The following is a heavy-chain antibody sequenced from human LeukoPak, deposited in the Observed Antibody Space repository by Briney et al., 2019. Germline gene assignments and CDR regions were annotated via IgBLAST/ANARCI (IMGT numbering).Heavy chain of an antibody. J-gene: IGHJ5*02. V-gene: IGHV4-59*08. CDR2: LYSTGTT. Sequence: SETLSLTCTVSGDSISGSHWGWIRQPPGKGLEWIMSLYSTGTTEYNASLKSRVAMSVDTSKNQLSLKLTSVTAADTAVYYCVARPLTAPRAWFDPWGQGLLVTVSA. CDR3: VARPLTAPRAWFDP. CDR1: GDSISGSH. D-gene: IGHD5-18*01.